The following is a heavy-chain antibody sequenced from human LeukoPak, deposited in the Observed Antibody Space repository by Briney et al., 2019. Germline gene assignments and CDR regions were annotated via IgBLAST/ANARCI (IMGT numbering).Heavy chain of an antibody. Sequence: GGSLRLSCAASGFTFSTYALHWIRQAPGKGLEWVAAITSDGSKKYYADSVKGRFTISRDNSKNTLYLQMNSLRGDDTAVYFCARTSLQYFGSGSYSLDVFDIWGQGTTVTVSS. J-gene: IGHJ3*02. V-gene: IGHV3-30-3*01. CDR1: GFTFSTYA. CDR2: ITSDGSKK. D-gene: IGHD3-10*01. CDR3: ARTSLQYFGSGSYSLDVFDI.